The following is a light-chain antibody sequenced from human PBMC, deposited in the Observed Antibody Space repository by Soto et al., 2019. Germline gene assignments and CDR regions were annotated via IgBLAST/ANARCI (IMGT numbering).Light chain of an antibody. J-gene: IGLJ1*01. CDR3: SSYTSSSTLSSYV. V-gene: IGLV2-14*01. Sequence: QSALTQPASVSGSPGQSITISCTGTSSDVGGYNYVSWYQQHPGKAPKLMIYEVSNRPSGVSNRFSGSKSGNTASLTISGLQADDEADYYCSSYTSSSTLSSYVFGTGTKLTVL. CDR2: EVS. CDR1: SSDVGGYNY.